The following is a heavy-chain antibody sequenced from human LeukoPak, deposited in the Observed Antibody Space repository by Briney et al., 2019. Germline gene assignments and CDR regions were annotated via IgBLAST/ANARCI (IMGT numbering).Heavy chain of an antibody. D-gene: IGHD6-19*01. CDR3: ARDTLYEHQWLVLDY. J-gene: IGHJ4*02. Sequence: NSSQTLSLTCTVSGGSISSGGYYWNWIRQHPGKGLEWIGYISYSGSTSYNPSLQSRLTISVDTSKNQFSLRLSSVTAADTAVYYCARDTLYEHQWLVLDYWGQGTLVTVSS. CDR1: GGSISSGGYY. CDR2: ISYSGST. V-gene: IGHV4-31*03.